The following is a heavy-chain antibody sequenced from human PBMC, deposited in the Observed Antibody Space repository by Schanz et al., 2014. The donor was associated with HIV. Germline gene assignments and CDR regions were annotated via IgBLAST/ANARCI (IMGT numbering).Heavy chain of an antibody. CDR2: ISYDGSNR. D-gene: IGHD6-19*01. Sequence: QVQLVESGGGVVQPGRSLRLSWAASGFTFSTYGMHWVRQAPGKGLQGGAVISYDGSNRYYTDSVKGRFTISRDNSKNTLYLQMNSLRPEDTAVYYCAREGESSGRAGLFDPWGQGAMVTVSS. CDR3: AREGESSGRAGLFDP. J-gene: IGHJ3*01. V-gene: IGHV3-30*03. CDR1: GFTFSTYG.